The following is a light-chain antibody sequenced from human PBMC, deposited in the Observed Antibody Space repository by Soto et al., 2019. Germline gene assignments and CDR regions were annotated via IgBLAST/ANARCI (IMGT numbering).Light chain of an antibody. CDR3: LQHNTYPLT. CDR1: QAISNS. CDR2: AAS. V-gene: IGKV1-27*01. J-gene: IGKJ4*01. Sequence: DIPMTQSPSSLSASVGDRVTITCRASQAISNSLAWYQQKPGKVPRVLTYAASTLQSGVPSRFSGSGSGTDFTLTISSLQPEDFATYYCLQHNTYPLTFGGGTKVEIK.